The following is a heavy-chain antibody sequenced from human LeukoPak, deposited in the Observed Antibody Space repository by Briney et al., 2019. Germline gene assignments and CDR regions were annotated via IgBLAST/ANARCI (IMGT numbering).Heavy chain of an antibody. V-gene: IGHV3-21*06. CDR2: ISTSASYK. CDR3: ARGRPHGNDY. Sequence: GGSLRLSCVASGFTFGSYGMHWVRQAPGTGLEWVSSISTSASYKFYADSVKGRFTISRDNAKNSLYLQMNSLRVEDTAVYYCARGRPHGNDYWGQGTLVTVSS. CDR1: GFTFGSYG. J-gene: IGHJ4*02. D-gene: IGHD4-23*01.